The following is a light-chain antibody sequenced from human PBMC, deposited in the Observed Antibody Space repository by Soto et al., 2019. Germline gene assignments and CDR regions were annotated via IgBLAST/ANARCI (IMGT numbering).Light chain of an antibody. J-gene: IGKJ3*01. CDR3: QQYDNLPFT. Sequence: DIRLTQSPSSLSASVEDRVTITCQASQDISNYLNWYQQKPGKAPKLLIYDASNLETGVPSRFSGSGSGTDFTFTISSLQPEDIATYYCQQYDNLPFTFGPGTKVDIK. V-gene: IGKV1-33*01. CDR1: QDISNY. CDR2: DAS.